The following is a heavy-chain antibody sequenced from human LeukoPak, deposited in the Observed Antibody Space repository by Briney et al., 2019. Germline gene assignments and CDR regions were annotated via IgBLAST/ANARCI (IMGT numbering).Heavy chain of an antibody. V-gene: IGHV1-69*01. J-gene: IGHJ5*02. CDR3: ARYSGYDPRNWFDP. CDR2: IIPIFGTS. D-gene: IGHD5-12*01. Sequence: SVKVSCKGSGGTFSRYAFTWVRQAPGQGLGWMGGIIPIFGTSNYAQKFQGRVTISADESTSTVYMELRSLRSEDTAVYYCARYSGYDPRNWFDPWGQGTLVTVSS. CDR1: GGTFSRYA.